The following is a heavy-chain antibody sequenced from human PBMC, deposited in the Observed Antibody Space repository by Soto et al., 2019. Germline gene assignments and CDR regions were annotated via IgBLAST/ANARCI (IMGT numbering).Heavy chain of an antibody. D-gene: IGHD2-2*01. J-gene: IGHJ5*02. Sequence: GESLKISCKGSGYSFTSYWIGWVRQMPGKGLEWMGIIYPGDSDTRYSPSFQGQVTISADKSISTAYLQWSSLKASDTAMYYCARRPYCSSTSCYVSWFDPWGQGTLVTVSS. CDR2: IYPGDSDT. CDR3: ARRPYCSSTSCYVSWFDP. V-gene: IGHV5-51*01. CDR1: GYSFTSYW.